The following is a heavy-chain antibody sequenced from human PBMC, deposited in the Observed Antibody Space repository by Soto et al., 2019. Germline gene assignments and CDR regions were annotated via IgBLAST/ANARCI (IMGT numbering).Heavy chain of an antibody. CDR2: ISGSGGST. CDR3: AKQEYSSGWYNWDY. J-gene: IGHJ4*02. V-gene: IGHV3-23*01. D-gene: IGHD6-19*01. CDR1: GFTFSSYA. Sequence: EVQLLESEGGLVQPGGSLRLSCAASGFTFSSYAMSWVRQAPGKGLEWVSAISGSGGSTYYADSVKGRFTISRDNSKNTLYLQMNSLRAEDTAVYYCAKQEYSSGWYNWDYWGQGTLVTVSS.